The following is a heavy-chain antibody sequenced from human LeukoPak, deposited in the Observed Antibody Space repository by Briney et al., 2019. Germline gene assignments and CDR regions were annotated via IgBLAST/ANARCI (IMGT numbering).Heavy chain of an antibody. V-gene: IGHV4-30-4*01. J-gene: IGHJ6*02. D-gene: IGHD5-24*01. CDR2: IYYSGST. Sequence: SQTLSLTCTVSGGSISSGDYYWSWIRQPPGKGLEWIGYIYYSGSTYYNPSLKSQVTISVDTSKNQFSLKLSSVTAADTAVYYCARGSREMATIRGYYYYYGMDVWGQGTTVTVSS. CDR1: GGSISSGDYY. CDR3: ARGSREMATIRGYYYYYGMDV.